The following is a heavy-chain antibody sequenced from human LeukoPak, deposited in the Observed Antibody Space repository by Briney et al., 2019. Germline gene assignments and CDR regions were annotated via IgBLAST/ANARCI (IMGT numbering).Heavy chain of an antibody. CDR1: GGSISSGGYS. V-gene: IGHV4-30-4*07. Sequence: SETLSLTCAVSGGSISSGGYSWSWIRQPPGKGLEWIGYIYYSGSTYYNPSLKSRVTISVDTSKNQFSLKLSSVTAADTAVYYCARATSYSGSYYLPYYYYYMDVWGKGTTVTASS. J-gene: IGHJ6*03. CDR2: IYYSGST. D-gene: IGHD1-26*01. CDR3: ARATSYSGSYYLPYYYYYMDV.